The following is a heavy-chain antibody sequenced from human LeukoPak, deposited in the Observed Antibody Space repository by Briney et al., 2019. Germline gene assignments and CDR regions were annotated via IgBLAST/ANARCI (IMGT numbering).Heavy chain of an antibody. CDR3: AREGGRTSYDTLTGYYSSTGLDS. CDR1: GFTFRNYA. D-gene: IGHD3-9*01. V-gene: IGHV3-23*01. J-gene: IGHJ4*02. CDR2: ISCSGNTA. Sequence: GGSLRLSCAASGFTFRNYAMNWVRQAPGKGLEWVAAISCSGNTAYYADSMKDRFTVSSDNSKNTLSLQMNSQRVDDTAVYFCAREGGRTSYDTLTGYYSSTGLDSWGPGTLVTVSS.